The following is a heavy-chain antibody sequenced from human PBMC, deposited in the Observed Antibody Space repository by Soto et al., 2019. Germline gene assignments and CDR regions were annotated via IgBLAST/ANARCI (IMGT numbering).Heavy chain of an antibody. J-gene: IGHJ5*02. CDR1: GFTFSNYG. Sequence: GGSLRLSCAASGFTFSNYGMHWVRQAPGKGLEWVAVISYDGSNKYYADSVKGRFTISRDNSKNTLYLQMNSLRDEDTAVYYCAKDSPELRFDPWGQGTLVTVSS. V-gene: IGHV3-30*18. CDR2: ISYDGSNK. CDR3: AKDSPELRFDP.